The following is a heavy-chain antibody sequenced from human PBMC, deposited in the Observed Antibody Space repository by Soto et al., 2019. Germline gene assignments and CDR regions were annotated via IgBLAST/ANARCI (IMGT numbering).Heavy chain of an antibody. J-gene: IGHJ3*02. CDR1: GFTVTDIY. CDR3: AREPRYCSGVSCSIMGDAFDT. V-gene: IGHV3-66*01. CDR2: IYKDFT. D-gene: IGHD2-15*01. Sequence: EVQLVESGGGLVQPGGSLRLSCVASGFTVTDIYMNWVRQAPGKGLEWVSVIYKDFTDYADFVKGRFSVSTDSSKNALYLQMYNLRAEDTAVYFCAREPRYCSGVSCSIMGDAFDTWGQGAMVTVSS.